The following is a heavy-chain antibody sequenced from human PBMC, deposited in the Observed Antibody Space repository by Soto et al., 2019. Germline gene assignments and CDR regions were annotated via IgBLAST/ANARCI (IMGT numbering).Heavy chain of an antibody. CDR3: ARVGGHYYDSSVHDFDY. CDR2: ISAYNGNT. V-gene: IGHV1-18*01. Sequence: ASVKVSCKVSGSTFTSYGISWVRQAPGQGLEWMGWISAYNGNTNYAQKLQGRVTMTTDTSTSTAYMELRSLRSDDTAVYYCARVGGHYYDSSVHDFDYWGQGTLVTVSS. D-gene: IGHD3-22*01. J-gene: IGHJ4*02. CDR1: GSTFTSYG.